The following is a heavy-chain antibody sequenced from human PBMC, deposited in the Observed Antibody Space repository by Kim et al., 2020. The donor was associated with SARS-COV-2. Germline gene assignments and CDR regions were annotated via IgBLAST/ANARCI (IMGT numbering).Heavy chain of an antibody. CDR3: ARQYSSSWYNGYYFDY. Sequence: GESLKISCKGSGYSFTSYWISWVRQMPGKGLEWMGRIDPSDSYTNYSPSFQGHVTISADKSISTAYLQWSSLKASDTAMYYCARQYSSSWYNGYYFDYWGQGTLVTVSS. V-gene: IGHV5-10-1*01. J-gene: IGHJ4*02. D-gene: IGHD6-13*01. CDR1: GYSFTSYW. CDR2: IDPSDSYT.